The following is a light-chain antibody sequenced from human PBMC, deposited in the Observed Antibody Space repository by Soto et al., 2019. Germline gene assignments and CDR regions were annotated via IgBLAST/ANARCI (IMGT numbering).Light chain of an antibody. CDR2: GAS. J-gene: IGKJ5*01. CDR3: QQRNIWPPVT. CDR1: PSVTNY. Sequence: EIVLTQSPATLSLSTGERATLSCRASPSVTNYLAWYQQKPGQAPRLLIYGASTRATGIPARFSGSGPGADFTLTISSLEPEDVAVYYCQQRNIWPPVTFGQGTRLEIK. V-gene: IGKV3D-11*02.